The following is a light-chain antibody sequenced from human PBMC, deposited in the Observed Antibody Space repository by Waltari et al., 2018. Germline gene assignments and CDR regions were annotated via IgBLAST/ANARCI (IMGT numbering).Light chain of an antibody. CDR3: QQYNLWPWT. Sequence: EIVMTQSPVTLSVSPGERATLSCRASQSVGTNLAWYQQKPGQVPRLLIYGASTRATGIAARFSGSGSGTEFTLTISSLQSEDFAIYYCQQYNLWPWTFDQGTKVDIK. V-gene: IGKV3-15*01. CDR2: GAS. J-gene: IGKJ1*01. CDR1: QSVGTN.